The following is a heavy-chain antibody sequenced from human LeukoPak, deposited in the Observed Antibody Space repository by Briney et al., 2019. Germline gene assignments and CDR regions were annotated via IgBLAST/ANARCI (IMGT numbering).Heavy chain of an antibody. CDR2: SSFCSTK. D-gene: IGHD3-22*01. V-gene: IGHV3-48*03. CDR3: ARENYDSSGSDGPFDY. J-gene: IGHJ4*02. Sequence: SSFCSTKSYAHSVKGRFTICREKGKNSLSLQMNSLRAEDTAVYYCARENYDSSGSDGPFDYWGQGTLVTVSS.